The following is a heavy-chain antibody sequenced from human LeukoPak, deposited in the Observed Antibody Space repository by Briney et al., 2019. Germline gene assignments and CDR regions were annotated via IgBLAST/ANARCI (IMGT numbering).Heavy chain of an antibody. V-gene: IGHV4-34*12. J-gene: IGHJ4*02. CDR1: GGSFNGYY. Sequence: PSETLSLTCAVYGGSFNGYYWSWIRQPPGKGLKLIGEIIHSGSTNHNPSLKSRVTISVDKSKNQFSLKLSSVTAADTAVYYCARDRGTPDYYDTSGYDYWGQGTLVTVSS. CDR3: ARDRGTPDYYDTSGYDY. D-gene: IGHD3-22*01. CDR2: IIHSGST.